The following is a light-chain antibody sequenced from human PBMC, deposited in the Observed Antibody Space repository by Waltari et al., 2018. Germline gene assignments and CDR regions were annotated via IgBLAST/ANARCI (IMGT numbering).Light chain of an antibody. CDR2: AAS. Sequence: DIQLTQSPSSLSASVGDRVNITCRGSNDIKNHLYWFQRKPGRAPKSLIYAASNLHSRVPSRFSGSGSGTDFTLTISSLQPEDFATYFCQQYNSDPLTFGGGTKVEIK. J-gene: IGKJ4*01. V-gene: IGKV1-16*01. CDR1: NDIKNH. CDR3: QQYNSDPLT.